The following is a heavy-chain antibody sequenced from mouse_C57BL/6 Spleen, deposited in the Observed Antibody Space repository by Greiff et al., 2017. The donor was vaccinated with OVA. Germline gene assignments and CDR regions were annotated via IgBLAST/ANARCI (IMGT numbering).Heavy chain of an antibody. CDR3: ARLYYYGSSYRGKFDY. CDR2: IDPSDSYT. CDR1: GYTFTSYW. J-gene: IGHJ2*01. D-gene: IGHD1-1*01. Sequence: VKLQQPGAELVRPGTSVKLSCKASGYTFTSYWMHWVKQRPGQGLEWIGVIDPSDSYTNYNQKFKGKATLTVDTSSSTAYMQLSSLTSEDSAVYYCARLYYYGSSYRGKFDYWGQGTTLTVSS. V-gene: IGHV1-59*01.